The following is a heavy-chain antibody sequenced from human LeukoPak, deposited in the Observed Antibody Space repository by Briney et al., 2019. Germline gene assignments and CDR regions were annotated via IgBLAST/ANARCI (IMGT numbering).Heavy chain of an antibody. CDR3: AKEPDYGDYVGHWFDP. CDR2: ISGSGGST. D-gene: IGHD4-17*01. J-gene: IGHJ5*02. CDR1: GFTFSSYA. V-gene: IGHV3-23*01. Sequence: QAGGSLRLSCAASGFTFSSYAMSWVRQAPGKGLEWVSAISGSGGSTYYADSVKGRFTISRDNSKNTLYLQMNSLRAEDTAVYYCAKEPDYGDYVGHWFDPWGQGTMVTVSS.